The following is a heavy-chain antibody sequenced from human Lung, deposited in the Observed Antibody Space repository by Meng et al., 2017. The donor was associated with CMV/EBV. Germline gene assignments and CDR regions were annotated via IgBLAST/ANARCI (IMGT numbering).Heavy chain of an antibody. CDR1: GGSISSGGYY. CDR3: ARDQNHSYYFYGMDV. V-gene: IGHV4-31*03. J-gene: IGHJ6*02. Sequence: SETLSLXCTVSGGSISSGGYYWSWIRQHPGKGLEWIGYIYYSGSTYYNPSLKSRVTISVDTSKNHFSLKLSSVTAAATAVYYCARDQNHSYYFYGMDVWRRGXTVTVSS. CDR2: IYYSGST.